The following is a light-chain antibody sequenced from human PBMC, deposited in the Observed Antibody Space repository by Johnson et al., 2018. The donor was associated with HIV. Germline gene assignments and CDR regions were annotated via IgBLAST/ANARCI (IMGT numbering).Light chain of an antibody. CDR2: ENN. J-gene: IGLJ1*01. CDR1: SSNIGNNY. Sequence: QSVLTQPPSVSAAPGQKVTISCSGSSSNIGNNYVSWYQQVPGTAPKLLIYENNKRPSGIPDRFSGSKSGPSATLGIAGLQTGDEADYYCGTWDNSLSTGGGFGTGTKVTVL. CDR3: GTWDNSLSTGGG. V-gene: IGLV1-51*02.